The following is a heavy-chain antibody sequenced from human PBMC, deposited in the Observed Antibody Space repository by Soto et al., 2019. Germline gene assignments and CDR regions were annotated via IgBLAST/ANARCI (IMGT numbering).Heavy chain of an antibody. CDR1: GGSISSDDYY. CDR3: ARDLDGIHDDNSGPYPRPG. J-gene: IGHJ1*01. CDR2: IHSSGSI. V-gene: IGHV4-30-4*01. Sequence: LSLTCTVSGGSISSDDYYWSWIRQAPGRGLEWIGYIHSSGSIYYNPSLKSRATMSIDTARNPFSLKVSSVTVADTAVYYCARDLDGIHDDNSGPYPRPGWGQGTLVTVSS. D-gene: IGHD3-22*01.